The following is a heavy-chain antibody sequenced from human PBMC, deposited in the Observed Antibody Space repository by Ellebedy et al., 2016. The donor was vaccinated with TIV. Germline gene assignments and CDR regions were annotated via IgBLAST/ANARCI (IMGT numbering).Heavy chain of an antibody. CDR3: ARVLRATSGMDV. V-gene: IGHV1-2*02. CDR1: GYIFTAYY. Sequence: ASVKVSCKTSGYIFTAYYIHWVRQAPGQGLEWMGWINPDNGGTNFPQKFQGRVTMTRDTSVNTAYMELSRLQSDDTAVYYCARVLRATSGMDVWGQGTTVTVS. J-gene: IGHJ6*02. D-gene: IGHD4/OR15-4a*01. CDR2: INPDNGGT.